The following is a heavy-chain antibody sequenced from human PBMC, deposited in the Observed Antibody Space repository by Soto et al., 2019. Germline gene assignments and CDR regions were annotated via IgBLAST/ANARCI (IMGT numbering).Heavy chain of an antibody. D-gene: IGHD6-13*01. J-gene: IGHJ4*02. CDR1: GYTFTTYG. CDR3: ARDARRYSNSWFPFDY. V-gene: IGHV1-18*01. Sequence: ASVKVSCKASGYTFTTYGINWVRQAPGQGLEWMGWITTYNGNTSYAQKLQGRVTMTTDTSTSTAYMELGSLRFDDTALYYCARDARRYSNSWFPFDYWGQGTLVTVPQ. CDR2: ITTYNGNT.